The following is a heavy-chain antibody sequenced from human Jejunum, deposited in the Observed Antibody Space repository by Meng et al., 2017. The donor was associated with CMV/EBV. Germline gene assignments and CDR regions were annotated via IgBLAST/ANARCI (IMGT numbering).Heavy chain of an antibody. CDR3: ARDHSPFMVRGEFDY. Sequence: SVGSSTYYWGWIRQPPGKGLEWIGSIYYSGSTYYNPSLKSRVTISVDTSKNQFSLKLSSVTAADTAVYYCARDHSPFMVRGEFDYWGQGTLVTVSS. CDR2: IYYSGST. V-gene: IGHV4-39*07. J-gene: IGHJ4*02. D-gene: IGHD3-10*01. CDR1: SVGSSTYY.